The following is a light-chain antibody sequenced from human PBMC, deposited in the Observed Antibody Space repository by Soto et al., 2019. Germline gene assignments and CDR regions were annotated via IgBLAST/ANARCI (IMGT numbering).Light chain of an antibody. CDR3: SSYTSSSTYV. CDR2: DVS. J-gene: IGLJ1*01. CDR1: SSDVGGYNY. Sequence: QSALTQPVSVSGSPGQSITISCTGTSSDVGGYNYVSWYQQHPGKAPKLMIYDVSNRPSGVSNLFSGSKSGNTASLTISGLQAEDEADYYCSSYTSSSTYVFGTGTKVTVL. V-gene: IGLV2-14*01.